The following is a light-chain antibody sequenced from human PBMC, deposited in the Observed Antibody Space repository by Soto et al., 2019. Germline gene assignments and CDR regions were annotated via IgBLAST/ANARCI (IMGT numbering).Light chain of an antibody. CDR2: DVT. CDR1: SRDVGGSND. Sequence: QSALTQPPSASGSPGQSVTISCTGTSRDVGGSNDVSWYQQHPGRAPELMIYDVTKLPSGVPDRFSGSKSGNTASLTVSGLQAEDEADYYFSSYAGTHVVFGTGTKVTVL. V-gene: IGLV2-8*01. J-gene: IGLJ1*01. CDR3: SSYAGTHVV.